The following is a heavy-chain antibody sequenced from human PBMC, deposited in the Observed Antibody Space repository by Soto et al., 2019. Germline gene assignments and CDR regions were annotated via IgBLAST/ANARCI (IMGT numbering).Heavy chain of an antibody. CDR2: ISGSGIST. CDR1: GFTFSSSA. CDR3: AKDLDHWFFDF. J-gene: IGHJ2*01. V-gene: IGHV3-23*01. Sequence: GGSLRLSCAASGFTFSSSAMSWVRQAPGKGLEWVSAISGSGISTSYADSVKGRFTISRDNSKNTLYLQMNSLRVEGTAVYYCAKDLDHWFFDFWGRGSLVTVSS.